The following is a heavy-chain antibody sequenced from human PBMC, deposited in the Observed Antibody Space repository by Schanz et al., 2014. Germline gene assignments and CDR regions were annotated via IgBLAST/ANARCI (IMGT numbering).Heavy chain of an antibody. CDR1: GFNFSDYA. CDR3: ARGLIAAAGGAFDY. J-gene: IGHJ4*02. V-gene: IGHV3-23*04. Sequence: EVQLVESGGGLVQPGGSLRLSCAASGFNFSDYAMCWVRQPPGRGLEWVSYIGNGGVTIYYADSVKGRFTISRDNSKNTLYLQMNSLRAGDAAVYYCARGLIAAAGGAFDYWGQGTLVAVSA. D-gene: IGHD6-13*01. CDR2: IGNGGVTI.